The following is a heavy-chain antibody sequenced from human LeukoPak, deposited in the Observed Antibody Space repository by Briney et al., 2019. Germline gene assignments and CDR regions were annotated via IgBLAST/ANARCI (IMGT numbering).Heavy chain of an antibody. J-gene: IGHJ4*02. CDR1: GGSFSGYY. CDR2: INHSGST. V-gene: IGHV4-34*01. Sequence: SETLSLTCAVYGGSFSGYYWSWIRQPPGKGLEWIGEINHSGSTNYNPSLKSRVTISVDTSKNQFSLKLSSVTAADTAVYYRASALVVTGCFDYWGQGTLVTVSS. D-gene: IGHD4-23*01. CDR3: ASALVVTGCFDY.